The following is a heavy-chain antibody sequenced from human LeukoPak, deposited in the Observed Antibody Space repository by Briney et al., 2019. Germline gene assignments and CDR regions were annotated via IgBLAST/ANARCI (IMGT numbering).Heavy chain of an antibody. D-gene: IGHD3-22*01. J-gene: IGHJ4*02. V-gene: IGHV4-34*01. CDR1: GESSFSSYY. CDR3: SRQVVGNYY. CDR2: INHSGYT. Sequence: KPSETLSLTCAVYGESSFSSYYWSWIRQTPGGALEWIGEINHSGYTNYNPSLKSRVTLSIDTSKNQFSLRLNSVTAADTAVYYCSRQVVGNYYWGQGTLVTVSS.